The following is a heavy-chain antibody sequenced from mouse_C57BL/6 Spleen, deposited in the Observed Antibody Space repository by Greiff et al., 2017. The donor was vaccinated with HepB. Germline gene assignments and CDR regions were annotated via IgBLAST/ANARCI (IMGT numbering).Heavy chain of an antibody. Sequence: EVKVVESEGGLVQPGSSMKLSCTASGFTFSDYYMAWVRQVPEKGLEWVANINYDGSSTYYLDSLKSRFIISRDNAKNILYLQMSSLKSEDTATYYCARDGDLYWYFDVWGTGTTVTVSS. D-gene: IGHD3-3*01. CDR3: ARDGDLYWYFDV. V-gene: IGHV5-16*01. CDR2: INYDGSST. CDR1: GFTFSDYY. J-gene: IGHJ1*03.